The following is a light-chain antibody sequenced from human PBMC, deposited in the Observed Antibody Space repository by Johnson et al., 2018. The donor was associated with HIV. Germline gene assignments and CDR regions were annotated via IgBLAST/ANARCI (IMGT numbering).Light chain of an antibody. CDR1: SSNIGSNY. Sequence: QSALTQSPSVSAAPGREVTISCSGSSSNIGSNYVSWYQQLPGTAPKLLIYDSNKRPSGIPDRFSGSKSGTSATLGITGLQTGDEADYYCGTWDSSLSACYVFGTGTKVTVL. CDR3: GTWDSSLSACYV. CDR2: DSN. V-gene: IGLV1-51*01. J-gene: IGLJ1*01.